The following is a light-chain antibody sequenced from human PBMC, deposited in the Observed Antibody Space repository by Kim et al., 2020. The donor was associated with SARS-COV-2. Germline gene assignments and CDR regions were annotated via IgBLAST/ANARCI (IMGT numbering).Light chain of an antibody. CDR3: QQYETSSWT. J-gene: IGKJ1*01. CDR2: GTI. Sequence: SPGERVTLSRRASQTIDMNFLAWYQQKPGQAPRLLIYGTITRAIGIPDRFRGRGSGTDFTLTISRLEPEDFAIYYCQQYETSSWTFGQGTKVEIK. CDR1: QTIDMNF. V-gene: IGKV3-20*01.